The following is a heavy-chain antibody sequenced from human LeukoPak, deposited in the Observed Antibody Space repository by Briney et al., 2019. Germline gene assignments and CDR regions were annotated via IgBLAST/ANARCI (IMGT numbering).Heavy chain of an antibody. Sequence: GGSLRLSCAASGFTFSSYSMNWVRQAPGKGLEWVSSISSSSSYIYYADSVKGRFTISRDNAKTSLYLQMNSLRAEDTAVYYCARDQGQSDAFDIWGQGTMVTVSS. J-gene: IGHJ3*02. V-gene: IGHV3-21*01. CDR1: GFTFSSYS. CDR2: ISSSSSYI. CDR3: ARDQGQSDAFDI.